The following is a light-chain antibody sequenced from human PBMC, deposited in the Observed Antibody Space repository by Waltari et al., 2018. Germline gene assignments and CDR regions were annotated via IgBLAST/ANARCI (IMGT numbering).Light chain of an antibody. Sequence: EIVMTQSPDSLAVSLGERATINCNSSQSVLSSSNNKNYLAWYQQKPGQPPKLLIYWAATRESGVPDRFSGSGSGTDFTLTISSLQAEDVAVYYCQQYYSTPLTFGGGTKVEIK. CDR3: QQYYSTPLT. V-gene: IGKV4-1*01. CDR1: QSVLSSSNNKNY. J-gene: IGKJ4*01. CDR2: WAA.